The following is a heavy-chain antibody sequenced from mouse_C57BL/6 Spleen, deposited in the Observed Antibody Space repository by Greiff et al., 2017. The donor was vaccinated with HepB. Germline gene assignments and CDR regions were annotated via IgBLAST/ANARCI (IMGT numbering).Heavy chain of an antibody. Sequence: EVQLQQSGAELVRPGASVKLSCTASGFNIKDDYMHWVKQRPEQGLEWIGWIDPENGDTEYASKFQGKATITADTSSNTAYLQLSSLTSEDTAVYYCTTEGRPRYFDVWGTGTTVTVSS. V-gene: IGHV14-4*01. CDR2: IDPENGDT. J-gene: IGHJ1*03. CDR3: TTEGRPRYFDV. CDR1: GFNIKDDY. D-gene: IGHD6-1*01.